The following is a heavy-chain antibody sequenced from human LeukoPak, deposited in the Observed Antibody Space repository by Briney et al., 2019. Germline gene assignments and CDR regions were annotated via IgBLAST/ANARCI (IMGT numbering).Heavy chain of an antibody. J-gene: IGHJ5*02. CDR1: GGSISSYY. CDR2: IYTSGST. Sequence: PSETLSLTCTVSGGSISSYYWGWIRQPPGKGLEWIGRIYTSGSTNYNPSLKSRVTMSVDTSKNQFSLKLSSVTAADTAVYYCARDRVHNWFDPWGQGTLVTVSS. CDR3: ARDRVHNWFDP. D-gene: IGHD2-2*01. V-gene: IGHV4-4*07.